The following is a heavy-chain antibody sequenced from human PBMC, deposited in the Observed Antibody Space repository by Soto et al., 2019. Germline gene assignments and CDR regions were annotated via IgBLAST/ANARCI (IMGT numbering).Heavy chain of an antibody. J-gene: IGHJ3*02. Sequence: EVQLVESGGGLVQPGRSLSLSCAASGFTFDDYAMHWVRQARGEGLEWVSGISWNRGSIGYADSGEGRFTISRDNAKNSRYLQMNSLRADDTALYYSAKEYSNSCGFDAFDIWGQGTMVTVSS. D-gene: IGHD6-13*01. CDR2: ISWNRGSI. CDR3: AKEYSNSCGFDAFDI. V-gene: IGHV3-9*01. CDR1: GFTFDDYA.